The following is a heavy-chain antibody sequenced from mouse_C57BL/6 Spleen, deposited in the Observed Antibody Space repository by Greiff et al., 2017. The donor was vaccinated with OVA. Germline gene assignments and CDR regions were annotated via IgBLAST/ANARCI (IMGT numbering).Heavy chain of an antibody. Sequence: VQLQQSGAELVRPGASVKLSCKASGYTFTDYYINWVKQRPGQGLEWIGRIYPGSGNTYYNEKFKGKATLTAEKSSSTAYMQLSSLTSEDSAVYFCARAGVGNSFAYWGQGTLVTVSA. CDR1: GYTFTDYY. D-gene: IGHD2-1*01. CDR2: IYPGSGNT. CDR3: ARAGVGNSFAY. J-gene: IGHJ3*01. V-gene: IGHV1-76*01.